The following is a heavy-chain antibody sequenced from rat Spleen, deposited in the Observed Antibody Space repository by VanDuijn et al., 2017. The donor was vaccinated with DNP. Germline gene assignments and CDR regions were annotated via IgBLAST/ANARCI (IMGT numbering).Heavy chain of an antibody. D-gene: IGHD1-12*02. CDR2: ISYDGSST. CDR1: GFTFSNYD. CDR3: VRPHYYAGSFPRY. J-gene: IGHJ2*01. Sequence: EVQLVESGGGLVQPGRSMKLSCAASGFTFSNYDMAWVRQAPKKGLEWVATISYDGSSTYYRDSVKGRFTISRDNAKSTLYLQMTSLRSEDMATYYCVRPHYYAGSFPRYWGQGVMVTVSS. V-gene: IGHV5-22*01.